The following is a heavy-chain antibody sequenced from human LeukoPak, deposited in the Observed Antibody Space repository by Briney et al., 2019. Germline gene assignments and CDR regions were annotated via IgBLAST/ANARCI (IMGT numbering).Heavy chain of an antibody. CDR1: GGSTSSYY. J-gene: IGHJ6*03. D-gene: IGHD2/OR15-2a*01. Sequence: SETLSLTCTVSGGSTSSYYWSWIRQPPGKGLEWIGYIYYSGSTNYNPSLKSRVTISVDTSKNQFSLKLSSVTAADTAVYYCARGRIVYYYMDVWGKGTTVIVSS. V-gene: IGHV4-59*01. CDR3: ARGRIVYYYMDV. CDR2: IYYSGST.